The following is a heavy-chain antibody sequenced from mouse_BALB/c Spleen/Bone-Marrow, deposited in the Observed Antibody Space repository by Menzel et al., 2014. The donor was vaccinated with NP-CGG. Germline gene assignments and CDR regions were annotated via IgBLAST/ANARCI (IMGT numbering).Heavy chain of an antibody. CDR1: GHSITSGYY. Sequence: EVHLVESGPGLVKPSQSLSLTCSVTGHSITSGYYWNWIRQFPGNKLEWMGYISYDGSNNYNPSLKNRISITRDTSKNQFFLKLNSVTTEDTATYYCAQATATWFAYWGQGTLVTVSA. V-gene: IGHV3-6*02. D-gene: IGHD1-2*01. CDR3: AQATATWFAY. J-gene: IGHJ3*01. CDR2: ISYDGSN.